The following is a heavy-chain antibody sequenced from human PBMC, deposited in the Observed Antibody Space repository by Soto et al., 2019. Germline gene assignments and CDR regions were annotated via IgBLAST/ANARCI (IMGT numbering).Heavy chain of an antibody. V-gene: IGHV3-30*18. J-gene: IGHJ4*02. CDR2: ISYDGSNK. Sequence: QVQLVESGGGVVQPGRSLRLSCAASGFTFSSYGMHWVRQAPGKGLEWVAVISYDGSNKYYADSVKGPLTISRDNSKNTLYLQMNSLRAEDTAVYYCAKESPESYYGSGSLNYWGQGTLVTVSS. D-gene: IGHD3-10*01. CDR3: AKESPESYYGSGSLNY. CDR1: GFTFSSYG.